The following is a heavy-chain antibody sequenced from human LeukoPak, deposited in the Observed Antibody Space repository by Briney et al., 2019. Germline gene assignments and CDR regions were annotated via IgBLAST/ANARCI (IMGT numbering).Heavy chain of an antibody. Sequence: PGGSLRLSCAASGFTVSNNPMSWVRQAPGKGLEWVSVTYSHGRSFYADSVKGRFTVSTDNSKNTLYLQMNSLRAEDTALYYRARTTPTVTTSSDLWGRGTLVTVSS. CDR3: ARTTPTVTTSSDL. V-gene: IGHV3-53*01. D-gene: IGHD4-17*01. J-gene: IGHJ2*01. CDR2: TYSHGRS. CDR1: GFTVSNNP.